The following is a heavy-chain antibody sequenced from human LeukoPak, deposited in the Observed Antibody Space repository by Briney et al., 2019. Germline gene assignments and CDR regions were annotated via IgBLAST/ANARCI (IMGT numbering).Heavy chain of an antibody. CDR1: GFTFSSYS. J-gene: IGHJ6*03. V-gene: IGHV3-48*01. CDR2: ISSISRTI. D-gene: IGHD2-21*01. Sequence: GGSLRLFCAASGFTFSSYSMNWVRQAPGKGLEWVSYISSISRTIYYADSVKGRFTISRDNAKNSLYLQMNSLRAEDTAVYYCARGNCGGDCYFPYYYYYYMDVWGKGTTVTVSS. CDR3: ARGNCGGDCYFPYYYYYYMDV.